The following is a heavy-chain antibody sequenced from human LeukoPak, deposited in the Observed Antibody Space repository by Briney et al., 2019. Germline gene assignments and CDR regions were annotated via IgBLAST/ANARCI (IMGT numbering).Heavy chain of an antibody. CDR2: IKQDGSEK. J-gene: IGHJ4*02. V-gene: IGHV3-7*01. D-gene: IGHD6-19*01. CDR3: ARSPYTSGWYGVGY. CDR1: GFTFSSYW. Sequence: QPGGSLRLSCAASGFTFSSYWMSWVRQAPGKGLAWVANIKQDGSEKYYVDSVKGRFTISRDNAKNSLYLQLNSLRAEDTAVYYCARSPYTSGWYGVGYWGRGTLVTVSS.